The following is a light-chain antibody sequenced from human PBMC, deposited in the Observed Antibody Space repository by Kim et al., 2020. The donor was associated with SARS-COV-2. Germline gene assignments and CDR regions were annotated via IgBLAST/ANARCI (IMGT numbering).Light chain of an antibody. J-gene: IGKJ2*01. Sequence: EIVLTQSPGTLSLSPGERATLSCRASQSVSSSYLAWYQQILGQAPRLLIYGASSRATGIPDRFSGSGSGTDFTLTISRLEPEEFAVYYCQQYGSSPYTFGQGTKLEI. CDR3: QQYGSSPYT. CDR2: GAS. V-gene: IGKV3-20*01. CDR1: QSVSSSY.